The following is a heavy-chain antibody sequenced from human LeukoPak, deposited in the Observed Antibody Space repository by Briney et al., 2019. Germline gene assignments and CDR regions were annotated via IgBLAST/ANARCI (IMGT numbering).Heavy chain of an antibody. CDR2: INANNGDT. Sequence: ASVRVSCKASGYTFTDYYVHWVRQAPGQGLEWMGWINANNGDTNYAQKFQGRVTMTRDTSISTAYTDLTRLRSDDTAVYYCARVSPIYQLFFWFDPWGRGTLVTVSS. D-gene: IGHD2-2*01. CDR1: GYTFTDYY. CDR3: ARVSPIYQLFFWFDP. V-gene: IGHV1-2*02. J-gene: IGHJ5*02.